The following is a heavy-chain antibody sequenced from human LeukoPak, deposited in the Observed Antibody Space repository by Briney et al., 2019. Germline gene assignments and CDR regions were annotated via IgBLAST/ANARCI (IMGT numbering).Heavy chain of an antibody. Sequence: ASVKVSCKASGGTFSSYAISWVRQAPGQGLEWMGRIIPILGIANYAQKFQGRVTMTEDTSTDTAYMELSSLRSEDTAVYYCATGLDYYGSGSQPFGWGQGTLVTVSS. CDR1: GGTFSSYA. J-gene: IGHJ4*02. D-gene: IGHD3-10*01. CDR2: IIPILGIA. V-gene: IGHV1-69*04. CDR3: ATGLDYYGSGSQPFG.